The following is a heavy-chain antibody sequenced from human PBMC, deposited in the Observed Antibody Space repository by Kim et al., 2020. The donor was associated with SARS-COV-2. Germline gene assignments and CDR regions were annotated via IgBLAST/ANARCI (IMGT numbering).Heavy chain of an antibody. CDR3: ATDLGAYCGGDCYLV. J-gene: IGHJ4*02. CDR2: FDPEDGET. V-gene: IGHV1-24*01. D-gene: IGHD2-21*02. CDR1: GYTLTELS. Sequence: ASVKVSCKVSGYTLTELSMHWVRQAPGKGLEWMGGFDPEDGETIYAQKFQGRVTMTEDTSTDTAYMELSSLRSEDTAVYYCATDLGAYCGGDCYLVWGQGTLVTVSS.